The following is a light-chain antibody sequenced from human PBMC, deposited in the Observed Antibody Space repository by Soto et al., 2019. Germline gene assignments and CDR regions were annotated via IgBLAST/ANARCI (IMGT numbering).Light chain of an antibody. CDR3: QHYNNWPPWT. J-gene: IGKJ1*01. CDR1: QYISNT. CDR2: GAS. V-gene: IGKV3-15*01. Sequence: EIVMTQSPATLSVSPGERATLSCRASQYISNTLAWYQQKPGQAPRLLIYGASTRATGIPARFSGSGSGTEFTLTISSLQSEDFAVSYCQHYNNWPPWTFGQGTKVEI.